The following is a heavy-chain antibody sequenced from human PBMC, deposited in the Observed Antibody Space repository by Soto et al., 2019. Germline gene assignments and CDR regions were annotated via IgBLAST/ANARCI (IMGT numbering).Heavy chain of an antibody. J-gene: IGHJ6*02. CDR2: IMPGFRTP. D-gene: IGHD2-8*01. Sequence: QVHLEQSGAEVKKPGSSVKVSCKASGGTFRTAAVSWVRQAPGQGLEWLGGIMPGFRTPDYAQKFQGRVTITADESTSTDYMALSGLRSDDTAVYYCARDNDRPKLGDHYYYILDVWGQGNTLTVPS. CDR1: GGTFRTAA. V-gene: IGHV1-69*12. CDR3: ARDNDRPKLGDHYYYILDV.